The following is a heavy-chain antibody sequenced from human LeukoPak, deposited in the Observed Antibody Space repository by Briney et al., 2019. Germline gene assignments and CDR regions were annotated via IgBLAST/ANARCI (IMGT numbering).Heavy chain of an antibody. Sequence: SETLSLTCTVSGYSISSGYYWGWIRQPPGKGLEWIGSIYHSGSTYYNPSLKSRVTISVDTSKNQFSLKLSSVTAADTAVYYCARVPDSSGYYFDYWGQGTLVTVSS. D-gene: IGHD3-22*01. J-gene: IGHJ4*02. CDR1: GYSISSGYY. CDR3: ARVPDSSGYYFDY. CDR2: IYHSGST. V-gene: IGHV4-38-2*02.